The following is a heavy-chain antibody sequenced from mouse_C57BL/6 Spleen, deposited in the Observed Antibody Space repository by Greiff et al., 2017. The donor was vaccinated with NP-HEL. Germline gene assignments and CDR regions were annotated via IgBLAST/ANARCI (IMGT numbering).Heavy chain of an antibody. D-gene: IGHD1-1*01. CDR2: IYPGDGDT. V-gene: IGHV1-82*01. CDR3: ARHGSSSTLVY. J-gene: IGHJ3*01. CDR1: GYAFSSSW. Sequence: VKVVESGPELVKPGASVKISCKASGYAFSSSWMNWVKQRPGKGLEWIGRIYPGDGDTNYNGKFKGKATLTADKSSSTAYMQLSSLTSEDSAVYFCARHGSSSTLVYWGQGTLVTVSA.